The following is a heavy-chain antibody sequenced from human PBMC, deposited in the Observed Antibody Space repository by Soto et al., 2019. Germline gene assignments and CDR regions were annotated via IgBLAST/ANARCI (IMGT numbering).Heavy chain of an antibody. Sequence: SETLSLTCTVSGDSVSSGTYFWSWIRQPPGKGLEWIGYVYYSGSTNYNPTLKSRLTMSVDTSKNQFSLKLSSVTAADTAVYYCARGVGSGTYYNQYNWFDPWGQGTLVTVSS. J-gene: IGHJ5*02. CDR3: ARGVGSGTYYNQYNWFDP. D-gene: IGHD3-10*01. CDR1: GDSVSSGTYF. CDR2: VYYSGST. V-gene: IGHV4-61*01.